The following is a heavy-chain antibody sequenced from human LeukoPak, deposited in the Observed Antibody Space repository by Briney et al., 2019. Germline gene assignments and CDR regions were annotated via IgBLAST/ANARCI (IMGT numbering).Heavy chain of an antibody. CDR3: ARAVDPAMVTKGFDY. J-gene: IGHJ4*02. CDR1: GFTFSSYA. CDR2: ISYGGSNK. Sequence: GGSLRLSCAASGFTFSSYAMSWVRQAPGKGLEWVAVISYGGSNKYYADSVKGRFTISRDNSKNTLYLQLNSLRAEDTAVYYCARAVDPAMVTKGFDYWGQGTLVTVPS. D-gene: IGHD5-18*01. V-gene: IGHV3-30*04.